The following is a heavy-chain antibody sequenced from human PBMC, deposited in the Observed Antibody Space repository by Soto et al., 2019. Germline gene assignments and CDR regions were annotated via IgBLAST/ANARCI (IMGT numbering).Heavy chain of an antibody. Sequence: ASVKVSCKASGYTFTSYGISWVRQAPGQGLEWMGWISAYNGNTNYAQKLQGRVTMTTDTSTSTAYMELRSLRSDDTAVYYCAISPRGWAAIKLDPWGQGTLGTGFS. CDR2: ISAYNGNT. CDR3: AISPRGWAAIKLDP. J-gene: IGHJ5*02. D-gene: IGHD3-16*01. CDR1: GYTFTSYG. V-gene: IGHV1-18*01.